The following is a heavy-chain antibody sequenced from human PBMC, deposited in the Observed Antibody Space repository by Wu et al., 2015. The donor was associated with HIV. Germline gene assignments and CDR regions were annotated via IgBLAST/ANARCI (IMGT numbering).Heavy chain of an antibody. D-gene: IGHD6-13*01. V-gene: IGHV1-18*01. J-gene: IGHJ4*02. Sequence: QVQLVQSGAELRKPGSSVRVSCKASDHSLTNYGITWVRQAPGQGLEWMGWISTYNGRTNYAQQFQGRLTVTTDTATTTAYMELTSLTSDDTAMYFCAGEGAYSSSYPKTYYLDSWGQGTLVTVSS. CDR1: DHSLTNYG. CDR2: ISTYNGRT. CDR3: AGEGAYSSSYPKTYYLDS.